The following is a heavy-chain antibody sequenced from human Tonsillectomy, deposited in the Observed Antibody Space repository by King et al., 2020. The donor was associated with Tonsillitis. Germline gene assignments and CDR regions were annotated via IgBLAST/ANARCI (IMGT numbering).Heavy chain of an antibody. CDR2: IYYSGSS. CDR3: ARRITGTTGAFDI. V-gene: IGHV4-59*01. D-gene: IGHD1-20*01. J-gene: IGHJ3*02. Sequence: VQLQEAGPGLVKPSETLSLTCTGSGGSIISYYWRWIRQPPGKGLEWVGCIYYSGSSNYNPSLKSRCTISLDTPKNQFSLKLSSVTDADTAVYYCARRITGTTGAFDIWGQGTMVTVSS. CDR1: GGSIISYY.